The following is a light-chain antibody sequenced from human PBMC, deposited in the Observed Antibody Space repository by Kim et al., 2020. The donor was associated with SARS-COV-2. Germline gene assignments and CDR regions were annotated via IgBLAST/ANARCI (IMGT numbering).Light chain of an antibody. CDR1: SSDIGSYNY. CDR2: DVT. CDR3: SSYTSSRTLV. Sequence: QSALTQPASVSGSPGQSITISCTGTSSDIGSYNYVSWYQQQSGKAPKLMIYDVTSRPSGVSNRFSGSKSGNTASLTISGLQDEDEADYYCSSYTSSRTLVFGTGTKVTVL. J-gene: IGLJ1*01. V-gene: IGLV2-14*03.